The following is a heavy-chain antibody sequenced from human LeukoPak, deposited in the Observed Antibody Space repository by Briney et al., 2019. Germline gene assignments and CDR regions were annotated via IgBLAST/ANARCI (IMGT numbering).Heavy chain of an antibody. J-gene: IGHJ5*02. CDR2: ISAYNGNT. CDR1: GYTFTSYG. D-gene: IGHD3-3*01. Sequence: GASVKVSCKASGYTFTSYGISWVRQAPGQGLAWMGWISAYNGNTNYAQKLQGRVTMTTDTSTSTAYMELRSLRSDDTAVYYCARVIDKYDFWSGYYTRLNWFDPWAQGTLVTVSS. V-gene: IGHV1-18*01. CDR3: ARVIDKYDFWSGYYTRLNWFDP.